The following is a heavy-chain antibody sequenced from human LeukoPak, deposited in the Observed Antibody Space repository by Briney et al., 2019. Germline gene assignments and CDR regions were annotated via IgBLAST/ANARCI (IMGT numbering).Heavy chain of an antibody. CDR3: ARYGSRRWLQRPPYYY. CDR1: GGSFSGYC. Sequence: PAETLSLTCAVYGGSFSGYCWSWVRQPPGKGLEWIGEINHSGSTSYNPSHKSRVTISVDTSKHQFSLKLSSVTAGDTAVYYCARYGSRRWLQRPPYYYCGQGTLATVSS. CDR2: INHSGST. D-gene: IGHD5-24*01. J-gene: IGHJ4*02. V-gene: IGHV4-34*01.